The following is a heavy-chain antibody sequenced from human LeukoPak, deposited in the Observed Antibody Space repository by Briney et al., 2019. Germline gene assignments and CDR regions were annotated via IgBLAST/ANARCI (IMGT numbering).Heavy chain of an antibody. D-gene: IGHD2-21*02. CDR2: ISSSSSYI. CDR3: ARDLYCGGDCYPSARGYYGMDV. V-gene: IGHV3-21*01. J-gene: IGHJ6*02. Sequence: GRSLRLSCAAPGFTFSSYSMNWVRQAPGKGLEWVSSISSSSSYIYYADSVKGRFTISRDNAKNSLYLQMNSLRAEDTAVYYCARDLYCGGDCYPSARGYYGMDVWGQGTTVTVSS. CDR1: GFTFSSYS.